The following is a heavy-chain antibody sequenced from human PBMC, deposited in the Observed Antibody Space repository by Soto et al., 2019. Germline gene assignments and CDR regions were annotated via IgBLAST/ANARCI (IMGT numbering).Heavy chain of an antibody. CDR1: GGIFSSYA. J-gene: IGHJ4*02. V-gene: IGHV1-69*06. D-gene: IGHD1-1*01. CDR2: IIPVFGTR. Sequence: SVKVSCKASGGIFSSYAINWVRQAPGQGLEWMGAIIPVFGTRNYVQKFQDRVTFTADKSTSTAYMELSNLRSEDTAVYYCARGPTGTTHFDYWGQGTLVTVSS. CDR3: ARGPTGTTHFDY.